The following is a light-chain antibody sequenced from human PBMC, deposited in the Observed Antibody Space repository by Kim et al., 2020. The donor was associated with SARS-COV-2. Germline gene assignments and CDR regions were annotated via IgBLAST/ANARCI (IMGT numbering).Light chain of an antibody. CDR3: QSYDSSLRGLV. CDR2: ANT. CDR1: NCQLGARYY. J-gene: IGLJ3*02. Sequence: QRVTIPRTGSNCQLGARYYVQWYQQHPRPAPKLLTHANTNRPSGVPDRFSGSKSGTSASLAITGLQAEDEADYYCQSYDSSLRGLVFGGGTQLTVL. V-gene: IGLV1-40*01.